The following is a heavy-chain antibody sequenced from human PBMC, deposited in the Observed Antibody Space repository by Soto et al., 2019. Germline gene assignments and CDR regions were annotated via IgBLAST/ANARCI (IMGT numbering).Heavy chain of an antibody. J-gene: IGHJ4*02. V-gene: IGHV3-23*01. D-gene: IGHD2-2*01. CDR1: GFTFSSYA. CDR2: IDYTGGYS. Sequence: QLLESGGGLVQPGGSLRLSCAASGFTFSSYAMNWVRQAPGKGLEWVSTIDYTGGYSYYADSVKGRFTISRDNSQKTLDLQMNRLRAEDTAIYYCAKVPTRKYCSSVRCPFDYWGQGTLVTVSS. CDR3: AKVPTRKYCSSVRCPFDY.